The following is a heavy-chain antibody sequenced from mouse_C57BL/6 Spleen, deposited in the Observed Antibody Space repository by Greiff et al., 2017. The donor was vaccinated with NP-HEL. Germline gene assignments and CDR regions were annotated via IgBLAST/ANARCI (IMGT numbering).Heavy chain of an antibody. CDR2: IYPGSGST. CDR1: GYTFTSYW. CDR3: ARWDYYGSSYVRYAMDY. V-gene: IGHV1-55*01. J-gene: IGHJ4*01. Sequence: QVQLQQPGAELVKPGASVKMSCKASGYTFTSYWITWVKQRPGQGLEWIGDIYPGSGSTNYNEKFKSKATLTVDTSSSTAYMQLSSLTSEDSAVYYCARWDYYGSSYVRYAMDYWGQGTSVTVSS. D-gene: IGHD1-1*01.